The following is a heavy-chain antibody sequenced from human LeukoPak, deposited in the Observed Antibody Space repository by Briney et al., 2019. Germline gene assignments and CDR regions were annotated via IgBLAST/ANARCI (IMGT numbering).Heavy chain of an antibody. CDR3: ARDIDITTGFMDV. J-gene: IGHJ6*02. D-gene: IGHD3-9*01. CDR1: GFTFSIYA. CDR2: IIRRSTHT. V-gene: IGHV3-11*05. Sequence: PGGSLRLSCAASGFTFSIYAMGWVRQAPGKGLEWVSHIIRRSTHTNYADSVKGRFTIPRDNAKNSMYLQMNSLRAEDTAVYYCARDIDITTGFMDVWGQGTTVTVSS.